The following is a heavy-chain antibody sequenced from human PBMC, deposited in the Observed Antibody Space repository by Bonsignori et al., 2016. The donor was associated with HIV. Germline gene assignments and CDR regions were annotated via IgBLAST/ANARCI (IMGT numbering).Heavy chain of an antibody. J-gene: IGHJ4*02. V-gene: IGHV4-59*01. CDR2: IYYSGST. D-gene: IGHD1-26*01. CDR3: ARVRGSSFDY. Sequence: RQAPGKGLEWIGYIYYSGSTNYNPSLKSRVTISVDTSKNQFSLKLSSVTAADTAVYYCARVRGSSFDYWGQGTLVTVSS.